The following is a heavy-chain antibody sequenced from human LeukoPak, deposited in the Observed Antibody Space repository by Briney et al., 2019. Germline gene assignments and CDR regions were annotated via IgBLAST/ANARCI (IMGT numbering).Heavy chain of an antibody. CDR3: ARQSPLDLYFDY. CDR2: IWYDGSNK. D-gene: IGHD1-1*01. V-gene: IGHV3-33*01. J-gene: IGHJ4*02. Sequence: GGSLRLSCAASGFTFSNYAMLWVRQAPGRGLEWVAVIWYDGSNKFYADSAKGRFTVSRDNSKNTLYLQMNSLRAEDTAVFYCARQSPLDLYFDYWGQGTLVTVSS. CDR1: GFTFSNYA.